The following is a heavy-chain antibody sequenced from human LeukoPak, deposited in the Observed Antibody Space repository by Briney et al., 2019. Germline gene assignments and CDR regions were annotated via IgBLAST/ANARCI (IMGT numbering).Heavy chain of an antibody. V-gene: IGHV5-51*01. D-gene: IGHD6-13*01. CDR2: IYPGDSDT. CDR3: ARGGSTSYYYYGMDV. CDR1: GYSFTSYW. J-gene: IGHJ6*02. Sequence: GESLEISCKGSGYSFTSYWIGWVRQMPGKGLEWMGIIYPGDSDTRYSPSFQGQVTISADKSISTAYLQWSSLKASDTAMYYCARGGSTSYYYYGMDVWGQGTPVTVSS.